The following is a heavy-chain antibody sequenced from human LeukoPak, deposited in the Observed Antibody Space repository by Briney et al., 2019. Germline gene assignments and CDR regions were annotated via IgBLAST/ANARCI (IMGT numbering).Heavy chain of an antibody. D-gene: IGHD4-17*01. CDR3: AREVTTPNFDY. Sequence: ASVKVSCKASGYTLTSYYIHWVRQAPGQGLEWMGWINPNSGGTNYAQKFQGRVTMTRDTSISTAYMELSWLKSDDTALYYCAREVTTPNFDYWGQGTLVTVSS. J-gene: IGHJ4*02. V-gene: IGHV1-2*02. CDR1: GYTLTSYY. CDR2: INPNSGGT.